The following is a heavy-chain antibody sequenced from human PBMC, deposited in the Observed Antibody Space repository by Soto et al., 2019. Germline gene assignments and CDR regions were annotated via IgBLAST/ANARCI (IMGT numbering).Heavy chain of an antibody. D-gene: IGHD1-7*01. CDR1: GDSVSSNSAA. CDR3: GRGTWNYGGWCGP. J-gene: IGHJ5*02. Sequence: SQTLSLTCAISGDSVSSNSAAWNWIRQSPSRGLEWLGRTYYRSKWYNDYAVSVKSRITIDPDTSKNQFSLQLNSVTPEDTAVYDCGRGTWNYGGWCGPWGQGTLVTVSS. CDR2: TYYRSKWYN. V-gene: IGHV6-1*01.